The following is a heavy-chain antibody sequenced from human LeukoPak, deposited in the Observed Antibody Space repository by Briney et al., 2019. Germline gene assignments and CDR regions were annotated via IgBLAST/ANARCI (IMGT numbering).Heavy chain of an antibody. V-gene: IGHV4-4*02. Sequence: NSSETLSLTCVVYGGSISTSNWWSWVRQPPGKGLEWIGEIYHTGSTHYNPSLKSRVTILVDKSKNQFSLEVSSVTAADTAVYYCTRAKLVPDAFDIWGQGTMVTVSS. CDR1: GGSISTSNW. CDR3: TRAKLVPDAFDI. D-gene: IGHD2-2*01. J-gene: IGHJ3*02. CDR2: IYHTGST.